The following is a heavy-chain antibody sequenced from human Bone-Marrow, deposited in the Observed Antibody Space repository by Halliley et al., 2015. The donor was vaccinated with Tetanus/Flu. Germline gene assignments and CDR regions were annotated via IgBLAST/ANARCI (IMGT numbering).Heavy chain of an antibody. V-gene: IGHV3-11*05. D-gene: IGHD4-4*01. CDR3: AREFYSNPDD. CDR2: ISHTATYT. J-gene: IGHJ4*02. Sequence: KGLECIAFISHTATYTRYADSVRGRFTISRDNAKGSLYLQMNSLGAEDTAVYYCAREFYSNPDDWGQGTLVTVSS.